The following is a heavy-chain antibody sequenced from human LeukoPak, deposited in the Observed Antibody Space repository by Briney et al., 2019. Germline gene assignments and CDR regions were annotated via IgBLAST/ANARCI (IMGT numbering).Heavy chain of an antibody. D-gene: IGHD5-12*01. V-gene: IGHV1-69*13. Sequence: SVKVSCKASGGTFSSYAISWVRQATGQGLEWMGGIIPTFGTANYAQKFQGRVTITADESTSTAYMELSSLRSEDTAVYYCAREGGYDSWGAFDIWGQGTMVTVSS. CDR1: GGTFSSYA. J-gene: IGHJ3*02. CDR2: IIPTFGTA. CDR3: AREGGYDSWGAFDI.